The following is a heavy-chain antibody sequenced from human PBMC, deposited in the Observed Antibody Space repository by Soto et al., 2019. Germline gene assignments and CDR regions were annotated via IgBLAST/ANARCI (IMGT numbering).Heavy chain of an antibody. Sequence: EVQLLESGGGLVQPGGSLRLSYAASGFTFSSYAMSWVRQAPGKGLEWVSAISGSGGSTYYADSVKGRFTISRDNSKNTLYLQMNSLRAKDTAVYYCASAAREYYYYGMDVWGQGTTVTVSS. CDR3: ASAAREYYYYGMDV. CDR1: GFTFSSYA. V-gene: IGHV3-23*01. CDR2: ISGSGGST. J-gene: IGHJ6*02.